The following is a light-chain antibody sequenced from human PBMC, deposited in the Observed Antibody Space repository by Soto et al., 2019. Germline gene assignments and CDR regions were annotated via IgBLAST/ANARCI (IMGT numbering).Light chain of an antibody. CDR2: DAF. CDR3: HQRSNWYT. J-gene: IGKJ2*01. CDR1: QGVNNF. Sequence: EVVLTQSPATLSLSPGERATLSCRASQGVNNFVAWYQQKPGQAPRLLIFDAFKRATGIPDRFSGSGSGTDFTLNISSLEPEDGAVYYCHQRSNWYTFGQGTKLEIK. V-gene: IGKV3-11*01.